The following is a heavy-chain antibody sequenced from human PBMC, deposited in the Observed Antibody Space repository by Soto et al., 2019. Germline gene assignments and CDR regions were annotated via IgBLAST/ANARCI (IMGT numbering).Heavy chain of an antibody. CDR3: ARERPALEWLDDAFDI. V-gene: IGHV1-18*01. D-gene: IGHD3-3*01. CDR2: ISAYNGNT. CDR1: CYTFTSYG. Sequence: ASVKVSCKASCYTFTSYGISWVRQAPGQGLEWMGWISAYNGNTNYAQKLQGRVTMTTDTSTSTAYMELRSLRSDGTAVYYCARERPALEWLDDAFDIWGQGKMVTVSS. J-gene: IGHJ3*02.